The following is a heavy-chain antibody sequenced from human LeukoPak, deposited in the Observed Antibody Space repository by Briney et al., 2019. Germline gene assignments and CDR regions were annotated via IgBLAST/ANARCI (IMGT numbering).Heavy chain of an antibody. Sequence: GGSLRLSCAASGFTFSSYSMNWVRQAPGKGLEWVSSISSSSYIYYADSVKGRFTISRDNAKNSLYLQMNSLRAEDTAVYYCARVHDSSGYYYGVDYWGQGTLVTVSS. CDR1: GFTFSSYS. D-gene: IGHD3-22*01. V-gene: IGHV3-21*01. CDR2: ISSSSYI. CDR3: ARVHDSSGYYYGVDY. J-gene: IGHJ4*02.